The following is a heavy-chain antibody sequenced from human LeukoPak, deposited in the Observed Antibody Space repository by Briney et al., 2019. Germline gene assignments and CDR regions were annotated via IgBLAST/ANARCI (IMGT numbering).Heavy chain of an antibody. J-gene: IGHJ6*02. D-gene: IGHD6-13*01. Sequence: PGGSLRLSCAASGFTFSSYGMHWVRQAPGKGLEWVAVISYDGSNKYYADSVKGRFTISRDNSKNTLYLQMNSLRAEDTAVYYCAKEGDSSSWYSYYYYGMDVWGQGTTVTVSS. CDR2: ISYDGSNK. CDR3: AKEGDSSSWYSYYYYGMDV. V-gene: IGHV3-30*18. CDR1: GFTFSSYG.